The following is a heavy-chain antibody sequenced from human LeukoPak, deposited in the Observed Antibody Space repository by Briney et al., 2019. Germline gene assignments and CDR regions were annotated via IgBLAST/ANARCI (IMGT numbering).Heavy chain of an antibody. CDR1: GGTFSSYT. Sequence: SVKVSCKASGGTFSSYTISWVRQAPGQGLEWMGRIIPILGIANYAQKFQGRVTMTRDTSTSTVYMELSSLRSEDTAVYYCARGKWFGELLPFDYWGQGTLVTVSS. CDR3: ARGKWFGELLPFDY. CDR2: IIPILGIA. D-gene: IGHD3-10*01. J-gene: IGHJ4*02. V-gene: IGHV1-69*02.